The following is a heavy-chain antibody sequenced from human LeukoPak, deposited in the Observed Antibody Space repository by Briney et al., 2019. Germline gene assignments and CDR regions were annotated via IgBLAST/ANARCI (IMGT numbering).Heavy chain of an antibody. CDR1: GGSISSSSYY. V-gene: IGHV4-39*01. CDR2: IYYSGST. CDR3: ARHCGTVTEKPFDY. D-gene: IGHD4-11*01. J-gene: IGHJ4*02. Sequence: SETLSLTCTVSGGSISSSSYYWGWIRQPPGKGLEWIGSIYYSGSTYYNPSLKSRVTISVDTSKNQFSLKLSSVTAADTAVYYCARHCGTVTEKPFDYWGQGTLVTVSS.